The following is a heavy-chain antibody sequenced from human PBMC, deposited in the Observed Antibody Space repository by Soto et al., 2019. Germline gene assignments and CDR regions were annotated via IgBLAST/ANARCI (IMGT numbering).Heavy chain of an antibody. CDR1: GGSISSSSYY. D-gene: IGHD3-9*01. J-gene: IGHJ5*02. CDR3: ARDYYDILTGLGRGWFDP. CDR2: IYYSGST. V-gene: IGHV4-39*07. Sequence: PSETLSLTCTVSGGSISSSSYYWGWIRQPPGKGLEWIGSIYYSGSTYYNPSLKSRVTISVDTSKNQFSLKLSSVTAADTAVYYCARDYYDILTGLGRGWFDPWGQGTLVTVSS.